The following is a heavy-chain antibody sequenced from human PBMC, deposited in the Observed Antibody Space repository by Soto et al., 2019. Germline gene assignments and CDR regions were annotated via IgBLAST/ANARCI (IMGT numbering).Heavy chain of an antibody. J-gene: IGHJ2*01. V-gene: IGHV4-34*01. CDR1: GGSFSGFY. Sequence: SLTCAVHGGSFSGFYWTWIRQPPGKGLEWIGEINHSGSSNYNPPLKSRVTMSLGTSRNQFSLSLNSVTAADTAVYYCARMAGPWYFDLWGRGTLVTVSS. CDR3: ARMAGPWYFDL. CDR2: INHSGSS.